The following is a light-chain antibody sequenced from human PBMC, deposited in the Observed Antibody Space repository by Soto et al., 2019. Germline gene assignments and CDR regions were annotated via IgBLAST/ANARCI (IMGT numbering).Light chain of an antibody. V-gene: IGLV1-40*01. CDR3: QSYDSSLCGVV. CDR2: GNS. J-gene: IGLJ2*01. Sequence: QLVLTQPPSVSGAPGQRVTISGTGSSSNIGAGYDVHWYQQLPGTAPKLLIYGNSNRPSGVPDRFSGSKSGTSASLAITGLQAEDEADYYCQSYDSSLCGVVFGGGTKVTVL. CDR1: SSNIGAGYD.